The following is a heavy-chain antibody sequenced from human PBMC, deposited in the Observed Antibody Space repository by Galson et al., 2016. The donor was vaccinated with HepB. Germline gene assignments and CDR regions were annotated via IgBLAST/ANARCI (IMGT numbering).Heavy chain of an antibody. CDR3: AKERTIFGVVPYGMDV. D-gene: IGHD3-3*01. CDR1: RFTFSSYA. J-gene: IGHJ6*02. Sequence: SLRLSCAASRFTFSSYAMSWVRQAPGKGLEWVSVISGSGGSTYYADSVKGRFTISRDNSKNTLYLQMNSLRAEDTAVYYCAKERTIFGVVPYGMDVWGQGTKVIVSS. CDR2: ISGSGGST. V-gene: IGHV3-23*01.